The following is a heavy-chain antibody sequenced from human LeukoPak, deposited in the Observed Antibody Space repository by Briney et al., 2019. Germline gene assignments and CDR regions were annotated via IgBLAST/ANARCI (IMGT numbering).Heavy chain of an antibody. V-gene: IGHV3-23*01. CDR3: AREPGTDYRKYYFDY. CDR2: ISGSGGST. J-gene: IGHJ4*02. Sequence: PGGSLRLSCAASGFTFSSYAMSWVRQAPGKGLEWVSAISGSGGSTYYADSVKGRFTTSRDNSKNTLYLQMNSLRAEDTAVYYCAREPGTDYRKYYFDYWGQGTLVTVSS. CDR1: GFTFSSYA. D-gene: IGHD3/OR15-3a*01.